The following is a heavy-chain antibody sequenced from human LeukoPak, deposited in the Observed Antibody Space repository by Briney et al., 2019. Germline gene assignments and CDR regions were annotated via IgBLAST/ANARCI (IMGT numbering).Heavy chain of an antibody. CDR1: GGTFSSYA. CDR2: MNPNSGNT. CDR3: ARGRYDFWSGYYTGRAYYFDY. V-gene: IGHV1-8*03. D-gene: IGHD3-3*01. J-gene: IGHJ4*02. Sequence: GASVKVSCKASGGTFSSYAISWVRQAPGQGLEWMGWMNPNSGNTGYAQKFQGRVTITRNTSISTAYMELSSLRSEDTAVYYCARGRYDFWSGYYTGRAYYFDYWGQGTLVTVSS.